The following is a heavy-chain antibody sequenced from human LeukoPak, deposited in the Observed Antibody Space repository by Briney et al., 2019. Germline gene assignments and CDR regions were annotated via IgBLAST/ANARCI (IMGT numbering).Heavy chain of an antibody. D-gene: IGHD3-9*01. Sequence: ASVKVSCKTSGFTXTDHYFHWVRQAPGQGLEWTGWINGKRGDTNYAQKFQDRVTMTRDTSISTFYIQLSSLTADDTAVYYCARDFDWGPDYWGQGTLVTVSS. J-gene: IGHJ4*02. CDR1: GFTXTDHY. CDR2: INGKRGDT. V-gene: IGHV1-2*02. CDR3: ARDFDWGPDY.